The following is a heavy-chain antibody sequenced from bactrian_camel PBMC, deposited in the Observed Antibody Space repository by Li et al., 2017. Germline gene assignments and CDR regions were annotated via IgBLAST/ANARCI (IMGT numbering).Heavy chain of an antibody. D-gene: IGHD2*01. Sequence: VQLVESGGGSVEAGGSLRLSCQYTYNVYCMAWFRQVPGKQREGVAGFAKDGSTTYADAVKGRFTISKDDAKNTLYLQMNDLKPEDTAMYYCVAGYYGGKCDLLASPYRGQGTQVTVS. J-gene: IGHJ4*01. CDR2: FAKDGST. CDR1: YNVYC. V-gene: IGHV3S53*01. CDR3: VAGYYGGKCDLLASPY.